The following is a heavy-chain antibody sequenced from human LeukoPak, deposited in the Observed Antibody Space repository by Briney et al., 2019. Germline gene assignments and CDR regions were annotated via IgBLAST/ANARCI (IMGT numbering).Heavy chain of an antibody. CDR3: ARGGSSWNDAFVI. CDR2: INNDGGST. D-gene: IGHD6-13*01. CDR1: GFTFSSYW. J-gene: IGHJ3*02. Sequence: PGGSLRLSCAASGFTFSSYWMHWVRQAPGKGLVWVSRINNDGGSTTHADSVKGRLTISRDNAKNTLYLQMDSLRGEETAVYYCARGGSSWNDAFVIWGQGTMVTVSS. V-gene: IGHV3-74*01.